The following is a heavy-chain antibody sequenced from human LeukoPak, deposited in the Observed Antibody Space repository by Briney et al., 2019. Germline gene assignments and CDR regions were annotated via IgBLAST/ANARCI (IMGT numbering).Heavy chain of an antibody. J-gene: IGHJ4*02. CDR1: GGTFSSYA. V-gene: IGHV1-69*04. Sequence: SVKVSCKASGGTFSSYAISWVRQAPGQGLEWMGRIIPILGIANYAQKFQGRVTITADKSTSTAYMELSSLRSEDTAVYYCAKEKIYCSGGSCYSDYFDYWGQGTLVTVSS. CDR2: IIPILGIA. CDR3: AKEKIYCSGGSCYSDYFDY. D-gene: IGHD2-15*01.